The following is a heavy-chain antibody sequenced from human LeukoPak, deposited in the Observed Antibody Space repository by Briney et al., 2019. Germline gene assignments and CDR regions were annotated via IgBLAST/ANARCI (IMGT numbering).Heavy chain of an antibody. CDR2: INHSGST. J-gene: IGHJ2*01. Sequence: PSETLSLTYAVYGGSFSGYYWSWIRQPPGKGLEWIGEINHSGSTNYNPSLKSRVTISVDTSKNQFSLKLSSVTAADTAVYYCARLNPGVEIVATMAFWYFDLWGRGTLVTVSS. CDR3: ARLNPGVEIVATMAFWYFDL. D-gene: IGHD5-12*01. CDR1: GGSFSGYY. V-gene: IGHV4-34*01.